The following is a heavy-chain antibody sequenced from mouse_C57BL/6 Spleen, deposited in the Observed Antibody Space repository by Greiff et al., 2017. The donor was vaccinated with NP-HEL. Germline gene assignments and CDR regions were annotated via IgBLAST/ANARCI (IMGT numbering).Heavy chain of an antibody. CDR3: ASQSQWGDTYVDY. CDR2: IYPGDGDI. Sequence: VQLQQSGPELVKPGASVTISCKASGYAFSSSWMNWVKQRPGKGLEWIGRIYPGDGDINYNGKFKGKATLTADKSSSPAYMQLSSRTSEDSAVYCCASQSQWGDTYVDYWGQGTTLTVSS. D-gene: IGHD1-3*01. V-gene: IGHV1-82*01. J-gene: IGHJ2*01. CDR1: GYAFSSSW.